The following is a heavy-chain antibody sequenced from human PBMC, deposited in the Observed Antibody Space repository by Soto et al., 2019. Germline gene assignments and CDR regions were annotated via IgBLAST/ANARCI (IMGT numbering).Heavy chain of an antibody. CDR3: ARRWITIFGGGPEKNFDS. D-gene: IGHD3-3*01. V-gene: IGHV5-10-1*03. J-gene: IGHJ4*02. Sequence: DVQLVPSGAEVKKPGESLRISCKGSGYNFTNYWITWVRQMPGKGLEWMGRIDPSDSYSNYSPSFQGHVTISVDKSISTAYLQWSSLKASDTAMYYCARRWITIFGGGPEKNFDSWGQGTLVTVSS. CDR1: GYNFTNYW. CDR2: IDPSDSYS.